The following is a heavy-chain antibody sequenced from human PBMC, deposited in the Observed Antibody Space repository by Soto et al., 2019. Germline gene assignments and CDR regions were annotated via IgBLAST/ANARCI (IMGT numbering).Heavy chain of an antibody. CDR3: ARDPGHPTRGGGMDV. D-gene: IGHD3-10*01. V-gene: IGHV3-33*01. CDR2: IWYDGSNK. CDR1: GFTFSSYG. Sequence: QVQLVESGGGVVQPGRSLRLSCAASGFTFSSYGMHWVRQAPGKGLAWVAVIWYDGSNKYYADSVKGRFTISRDNSKNTLYLQMNSLRAEDTAVYYCARDPGHPTRGGGMDVWGQGTTVTVSS. J-gene: IGHJ6*02.